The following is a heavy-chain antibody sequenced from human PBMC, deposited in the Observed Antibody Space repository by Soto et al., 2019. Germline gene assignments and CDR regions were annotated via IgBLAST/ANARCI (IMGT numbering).Heavy chain of an antibody. Sequence: QVPLVQSASEVKKPGSSVKVSCKTSAGSFSSYAIAWVRQAPGQGLDWMGEVIPIFGKTNYAQKFQGRVTITADASTSTAHMELSSLRSEDTAVYYCARGNGYNYRGVYFDFWGQGTLVSVSS. J-gene: IGHJ4*02. CDR1: AGSFSSYA. D-gene: IGHD5-12*01. V-gene: IGHV1-69*01. CDR3: ARGNGYNYRGVYFDF. CDR2: VIPIFGKT.